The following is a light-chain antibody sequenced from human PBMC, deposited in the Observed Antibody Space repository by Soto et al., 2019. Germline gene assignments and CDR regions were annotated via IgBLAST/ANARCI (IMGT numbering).Light chain of an antibody. CDR3: FSHRSGDSHV. CDR1: SGDIGGYDY. V-gene: IGLV2-14*01. Sequence: QSALTQPPSASGSPGQSVTISCTGTSGDIGGYDYVSWYQQHPGKAPKLMIYGVTNRPSGVSNRFSGSKTGNTASLTISGLQAEDEADYYCFSHRSGDSHVFGTGTKVTVL. J-gene: IGLJ1*01. CDR2: GVT.